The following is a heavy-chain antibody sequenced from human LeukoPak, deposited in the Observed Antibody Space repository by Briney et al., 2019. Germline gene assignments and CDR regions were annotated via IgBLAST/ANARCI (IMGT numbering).Heavy chain of an antibody. Sequence: GGSLRLSCAASGFTFSNYWMTWIRQAPGKGLEWVAYLKPDGSAEYYMDSVKGRFTISRDNAKNSLYLQMSSLRAEDTAVYYCAKSENFDWLLYPSTFFDYWGQGTLVTVSS. CDR2: LKPDGSAE. V-gene: IGHV3-7*03. CDR3: AKSENFDWLLYPSTFFDY. D-gene: IGHD3-9*01. J-gene: IGHJ4*02. CDR1: GFTFSNYW.